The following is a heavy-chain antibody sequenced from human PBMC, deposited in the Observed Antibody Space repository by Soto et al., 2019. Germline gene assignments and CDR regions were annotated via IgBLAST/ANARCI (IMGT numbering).Heavy chain of an antibody. CDR2: ISWNSDSV. CDR1: GFTFDEYA. Sequence: EVQLVESGGGLVQPGGSLRLSCAASGFTFDEYAMHWVRQAPGKGLEWVSGISWNSDSVGYADSVKGRITISRDNAKNSLYLQMNSLRVEDTALYYCVHSFDYWGQGTLVTVSS. V-gene: IGHV3-9*01. J-gene: IGHJ4*02. CDR3: VHSFDY.